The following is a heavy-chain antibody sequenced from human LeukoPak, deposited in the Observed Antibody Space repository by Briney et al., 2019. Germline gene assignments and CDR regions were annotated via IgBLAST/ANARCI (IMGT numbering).Heavy chain of an antibody. D-gene: IGHD3-10*01. J-gene: IGHJ4*02. CDR2: IYYSGST. CDR1: GYSISSGYY. V-gene: IGHV4-38-2*02. Sequence: SETLSLTCTVSGYSISSGYYWGWIRQPPGKGLEWIGSIYYSGSTYYNPSLKSRVTISVDTSKNQFSLKLSSVTAADTAVYYCARVLSSGSGSYYMGGWGQGTLVTVSS. CDR3: ARVLSSGSGSYYMGG.